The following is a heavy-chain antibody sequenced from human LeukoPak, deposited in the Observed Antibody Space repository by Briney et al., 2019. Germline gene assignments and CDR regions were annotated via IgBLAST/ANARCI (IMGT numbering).Heavy chain of an antibody. CDR3: ATGVGYSGYGAIDY. J-gene: IGHJ4*02. Sequence: ASVKVSCKASGYTFTGYYMHWVRQAPGQGLEWMGWINPNSGGTNYAQKFQGRVTMTEDTSTDTAYMELSSLRSEDTAVYYCATGVGYSGYGAIDYWGQGTLVTVSS. CDR1: GYTFTGYY. V-gene: IGHV1-2*02. CDR2: INPNSGGT. D-gene: IGHD5-12*01.